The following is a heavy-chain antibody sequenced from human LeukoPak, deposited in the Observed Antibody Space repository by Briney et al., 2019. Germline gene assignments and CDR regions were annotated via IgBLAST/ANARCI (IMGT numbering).Heavy chain of an antibody. D-gene: IGHD6-19*01. CDR2: ISSSSSYI. Sequence: MTGGSLRLSCAASGFTLSSYSMNWVRQAPGKGLEWVSSISSSSSYIYYADSVKGRFTISRDNAKNSLYLQMNSLRAEDTAVYYCARDSVAGLFDIWGQGTMVTVSS. V-gene: IGHV3-21*01. CDR1: GFTLSSYS. CDR3: ARDSVAGLFDI. J-gene: IGHJ3*02.